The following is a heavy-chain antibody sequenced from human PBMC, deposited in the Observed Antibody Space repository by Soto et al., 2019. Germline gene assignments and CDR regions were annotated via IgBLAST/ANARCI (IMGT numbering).Heavy chain of an antibody. J-gene: IGHJ6*02. CDR1: GYTFTGYY. Sequence: QVQLVQSGAEVKKPGASVKVSCKASGYTFTGYYMHWVRQAPGQGLEWMGWINPNSGGTNYAQKFQGWVTMTRDTSISTAYMGLSRLRSDDTAVYYCARDRGRTAGTSHRPPYYYGMDVWGQGTTVTVSS. CDR3: ARDRGRTAGTSHRPPYYYGMDV. CDR2: INPNSGGT. D-gene: IGHD6-13*01. V-gene: IGHV1-2*04.